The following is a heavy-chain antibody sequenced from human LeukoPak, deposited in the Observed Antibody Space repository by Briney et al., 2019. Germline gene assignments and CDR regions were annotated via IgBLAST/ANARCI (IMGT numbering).Heavy chain of an antibody. CDR3: TRGWLQSGFGY. V-gene: IGHV4-59*01. D-gene: IGHD5-24*01. Sequence: SETLSLTCTVSGGSISSYYWSWIRQPPGKGLEWIGYIYYSGSINYSPSLKSRVAMSVDTSKNQFSLKLRSVTAADTAVYYCTRGWLQSGFGYWGQGTLVTVSS. J-gene: IGHJ4*02. CDR1: GGSISSYY. CDR2: IYYSGSI.